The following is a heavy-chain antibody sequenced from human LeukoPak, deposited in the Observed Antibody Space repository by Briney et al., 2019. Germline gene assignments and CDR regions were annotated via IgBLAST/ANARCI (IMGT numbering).Heavy chain of an antibody. CDR2: IYYSGST. Sequence: SGTLSLTCTVSGGSISSYYWSWIRQPPGKGLEWIGYIYYSGSTNYNPSLKSRVTISVDTSKNQFSLKLSSVTAADTAVYYCARQEIVVVPIFDYWGQGTLVTVSS. J-gene: IGHJ4*02. CDR3: ARQEIVVVPIFDY. V-gene: IGHV4-59*01. CDR1: GGSISSYY. D-gene: IGHD3-22*01.